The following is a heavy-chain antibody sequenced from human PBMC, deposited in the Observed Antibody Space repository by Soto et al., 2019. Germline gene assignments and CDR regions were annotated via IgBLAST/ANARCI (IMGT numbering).Heavy chain of an antibody. CDR2: IYPADSRV. V-gene: IGHV5-51*01. CDR1: EYTFTKYW. Sequence: GESLKISCVASEYTFTKYWIGWVRQMPGKGLEWMGVIYPADSRVRYSPSFQGQVTISVDKSINTAYLEWSSLKTSDTATYFCARHGPLTNMFRGVPLDFWGQGTPVTVSS. J-gene: IGHJ4*02. CDR3: ARHGPLTNMFRGVPLDF. D-gene: IGHD3-10*01.